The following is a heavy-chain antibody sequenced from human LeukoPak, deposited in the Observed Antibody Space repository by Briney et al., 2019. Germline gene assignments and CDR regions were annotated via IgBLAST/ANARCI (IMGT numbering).Heavy chain of an antibody. CDR2: IFYIRKT. J-gene: IGHJ6*02. D-gene: IGHD6-19*01. CDR3: ARDAEYRTGWPYYYYYGIDV. CDR1: GDSISSSSYY. V-gene: IGHV4-39*02. Sequence: SETLSLTCTVSGDSISSSSYYWGWIRQPPGKGPEWIGSIFYIRKTYYNPSLKSRVTISVDTSKNQISLKVRSVTAADTAVYYCARDAEYRTGWPYYYYYGIDVWGQGTTVTVSS.